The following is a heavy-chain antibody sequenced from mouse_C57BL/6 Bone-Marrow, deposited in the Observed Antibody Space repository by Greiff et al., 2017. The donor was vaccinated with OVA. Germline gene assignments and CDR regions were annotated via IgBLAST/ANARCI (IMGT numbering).Heavy chain of an antibody. V-gene: IGHV1-59*01. CDR1: GYTFTSYW. J-gene: IGHJ3*01. D-gene: IGHD3-1*01. Sequence: VQLQQPGAELVRPGTSVKLSCKASGYTFTSYWMHWVKQRPGQGLEWIGVIDPSDSYTNYNQKFKGKATLTVDTSSSTAYMQLSSLTSEDSAVYNTAREGGVQFSAWVAYWGHEGLGTVSA. CDR2: IDPSDSYT. CDR3: AREGGVQFSAWVAY.